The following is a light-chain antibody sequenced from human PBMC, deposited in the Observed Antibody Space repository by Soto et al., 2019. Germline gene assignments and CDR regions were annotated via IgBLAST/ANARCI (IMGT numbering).Light chain of an antibody. CDR3: QQYNVWPLT. CDR2: VAS. J-gene: IGKJ4*01. CDR1: QSVSSN. V-gene: IGKV3-15*01. Sequence: EIVMTQSPATLSVSPGERATLSCRASQSVSSNLAWYQQKPGQTPKLLIYVASTRATGIPARFSGSGSGTEFTLTLSSLQCEDFAVYYCQQYNVWPLTFGGGTKVEFK.